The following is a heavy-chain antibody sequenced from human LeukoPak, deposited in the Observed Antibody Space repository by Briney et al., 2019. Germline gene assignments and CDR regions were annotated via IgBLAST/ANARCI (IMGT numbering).Heavy chain of an antibody. CDR1: GFTFSTYW. Sequence: PGGSLRLSCAASGFTFSTYWMSWVRQAPGKGLEWVAIIKQDGSEKYYGDSVRGRFTISRDNAKSSLYLQMSGLRADDTAIYYCARAVGNSGIDYRGRGTLVTASS. V-gene: IGHV3-7*04. CDR3: ARAVGNSGIDY. J-gene: IGHJ4*02. CDR2: IKQDGSEK. D-gene: IGHD1-26*01.